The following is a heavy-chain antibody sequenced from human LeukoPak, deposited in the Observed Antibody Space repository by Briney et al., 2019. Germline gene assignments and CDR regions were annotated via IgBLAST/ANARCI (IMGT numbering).Heavy chain of an antibody. CDR1: GFTFSGYW. D-gene: IGHD6-6*01. CDR2: IKDDGSEK. J-gene: IGHJ4*02. Sequence: GGSLRLSCAASGFTFSGYWMSWVRQAPGKGLEWVASIKDDGSEKYYMDSVKGRLTISRDNAKNSLYLQMNSLRAEDTAVYYCARDRSIAAHVDYWGQGTLVTVSS. CDR3: ARDRSIAAHVDY. V-gene: IGHV3-7*01.